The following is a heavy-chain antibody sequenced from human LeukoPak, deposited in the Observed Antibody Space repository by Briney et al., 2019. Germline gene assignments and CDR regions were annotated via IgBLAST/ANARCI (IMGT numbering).Heavy chain of an antibody. J-gene: IGHJ4*02. CDR3: TTRISVADGNTDF. D-gene: IGHD6-19*01. V-gene: IGHV3-73*01. CDR2: IRSKTNNYET. CDR1: GFTFSDSA. Sequence: PGGSLRLSCAASGFTFSDSAMHWVRQASGKGLEWVGRIRSKTNNYETAYGESVKGRVTISRDDSRNTAYLQMNSLKIEDTAVYYCTTRISVADGNTDFWGLGTLVTVSS.